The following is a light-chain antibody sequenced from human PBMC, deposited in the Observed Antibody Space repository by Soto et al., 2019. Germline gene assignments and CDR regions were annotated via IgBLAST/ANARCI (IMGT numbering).Light chain of an antibody. J-gene: IGKJ5*01. Sequence: DIQMTQSPSSVSASVGDRFTITCRASQDISTWLAWYQQKPGKAPKLLIYAASSLFSGVPSRFSGSGSGTDFTLTISSLQPEDFATYYCQQADSLPLVTFGQGTRLEI. CDR3: QQADSLPLVT. CDR2: AAS. V-gene: IGKV1-12*01. CDR1: QDISTW.